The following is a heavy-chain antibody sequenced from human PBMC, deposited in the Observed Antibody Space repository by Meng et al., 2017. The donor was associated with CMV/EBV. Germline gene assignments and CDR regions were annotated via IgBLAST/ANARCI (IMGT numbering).Heavy chain of an antibody. CDR2: ISYNGNNR. CDR1: ISRNYG. Sequence: ISRNYGMNWVRQDPGKGLEWVAVISYNGNNRYYADSVKGGFTISRDNSKNTLYLQMNDLRADDTAVYYCVLDKGGAYAGTYDYAFDFWGQGTMVTVSS. CDR3: VLDKGGAYAGTYDYAFDF. V-gene: IGHV3-30*03. J-gene: IGHJ3*01. D-gene: IGHD1-26*01.